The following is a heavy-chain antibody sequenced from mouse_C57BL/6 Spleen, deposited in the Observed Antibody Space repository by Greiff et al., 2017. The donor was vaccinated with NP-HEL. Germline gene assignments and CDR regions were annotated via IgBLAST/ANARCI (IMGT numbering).Heavy chain of an antibody. Sequence: VQLQQSGTELVKPGASVKLSCKASGYTFTSYWMHWVKQRPGQGLEWIGNINPSNGGTNYNEKFKSKATLTVDKSSSTAYMQLSSLTSEDSAFYYCARSRSSYYGSSPWYFDYWGQGTTLTVSS. V-gene: IGHV1-53*01. CDR3: ARSRSSYYGSSPWYFDY. CDR1: GYTFTSYW. CDR2: INPSNGGT. J-gene: IGHJ2*01. D-gene: IGHD1-1*01.